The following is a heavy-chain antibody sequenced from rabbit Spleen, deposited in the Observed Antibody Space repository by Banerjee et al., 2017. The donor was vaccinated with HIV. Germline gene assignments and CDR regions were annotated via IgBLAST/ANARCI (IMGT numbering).Heavy chain of an antibody. D-gene: IGHD1-1*01. V-gene: IGHV1S40*01. J-gene: IGHJ6*01. CDR2: IDAGSSGFT. Sequence: QSLEESGGDLVKPGASLTLTCTASGVSFSVSSYMCWVRQVPGKGLEWIACIDAGSSGFTYYASWAKGRFTISKTSSTTVTLQMTRLTAADTATYFCARDTSSSFSSYGMDLWGQGTL. CDR1: GVSFSVSSY. CDR3: ARDTSSSFSSYGMDL.